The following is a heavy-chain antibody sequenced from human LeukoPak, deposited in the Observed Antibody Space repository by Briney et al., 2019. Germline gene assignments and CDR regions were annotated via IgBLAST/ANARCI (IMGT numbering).Heavy chain of an antibody. CDR1: GFTFSSYA. D-gene: IGHD3-3*01. Sequence: GGSLRLSCAASGFTFSSYAMSWVRQAPGKGLEWVSAISGSGGSTYYADSVKGRFTISRDNSKNTLYLQMNSLRAEDTALKYCAKEYPIFGVVFNAFYIWGQRTNVNVPS. J-gene: IGHJ3*02. V-gene: IGHV3-23*01. CDR3: AKEYPIFGVVFNAFYI. CDR2: ISGSGGST.